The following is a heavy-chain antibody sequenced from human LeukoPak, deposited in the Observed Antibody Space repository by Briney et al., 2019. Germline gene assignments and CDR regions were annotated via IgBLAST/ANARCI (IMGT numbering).Heavy chain of an antibody. CDR1: GFTFSSYG. D-gene: IGHD2-2*01. V-gene: IGHV3-30*18. CDR2: ISYDGSNK. CDR3: AKEASSLYYYGMDV. J-gene: IGHJ6*02. Sequence: GGSLRLSCAASGFTFSSYGMHWVRQAPGKGLEWVAVISYDGSNKYYADSVKGRFTISRDNSKNTLYLQMNSLRAEDTAVYYCAKEASSLYYYGMDVWGQGTTVTVSS.